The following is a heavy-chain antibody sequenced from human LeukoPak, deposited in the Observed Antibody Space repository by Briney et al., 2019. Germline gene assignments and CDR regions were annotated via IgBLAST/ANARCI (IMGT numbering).Heavy chain of an antibody. Sequence: GGSLRLSCAASGFTVSSNYMSWVRQAPGKGLEWVSVIYSGGSTYYADSVKGRFTISRDNSKNTLYLQMNSLRAEDTAVYYCARDTTGYGSGDHWGQGTLVTVSS. D-gene: IGHD3-10*01. CDR1: GFTVSSNY. CDR3: ARDTTGYGSGDH. CDR2: IYSGGST. V-gene: IGHV3-66*01. J-gene: IGHJ4*02.